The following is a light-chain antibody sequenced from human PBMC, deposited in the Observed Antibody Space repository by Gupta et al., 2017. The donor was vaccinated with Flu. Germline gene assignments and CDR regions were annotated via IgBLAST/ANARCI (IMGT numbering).Light chain of an antibody. V-gene: IGKV3-20*01. J-gene: IGKJ3*01. CDR3: QLYDPSHPRMFT. CDR2: GAS. Sequence: EIVLTQSPGTLSLSPGERATLSCRASQSVSSTSLAWYQQKSGQAPRLLIYGASTRATGIPDRFSGSGYGTDFALTVSRLEPEEFAMYYCQLYDPSHPRMFTFGPGTKVDI. CDR1: QSVSSTS.